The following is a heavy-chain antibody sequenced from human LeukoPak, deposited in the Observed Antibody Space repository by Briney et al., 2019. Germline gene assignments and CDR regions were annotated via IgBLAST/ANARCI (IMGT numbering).Heavy chain of an antibody. CDR2: IEYDGSNI. D-gene: IGHD6-6*01. CDR3: AKTPRYRAARQSHFDY. CDR1: GCTFTSYY. Sequence: SCKASGCTFTSYYMHWVRQAPGKGLEWVAVIEYDGSNIHYTDSVKGRFTISRDNSKKTLYLQMNSLRAEDTAVYYCAKTPRYRAARQSHFDYWGQGTLVTVSS. V-gene: IGHV3-30*18. J-gene: IGHJ4*02.